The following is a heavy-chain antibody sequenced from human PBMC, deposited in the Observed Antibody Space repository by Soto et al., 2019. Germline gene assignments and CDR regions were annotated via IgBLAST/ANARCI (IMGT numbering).Heavy chain of an antibody. CDR2: INPNSGGT. Sequence: QVQLVQSGAEVKKPGASVKVSCKASGYTFTGYYMHWVRQAPGQGLEWMGWINPNSGGTNYAQKFTGRVTRTRATSISTAYMELSRMRSDETAVYYCALPHDSYWFDSWCKGTLVTVS. V-gene: IGHV1-2*02. D-gene: IGHD3-9*01. CDR1: GYTFTGYY. J-gene: IGHJ5*01. CDR3: ALPHDSYWFDS.